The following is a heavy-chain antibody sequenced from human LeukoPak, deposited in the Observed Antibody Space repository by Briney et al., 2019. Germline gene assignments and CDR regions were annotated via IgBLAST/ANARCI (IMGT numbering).Heavy chain of an antibody. J-gene: IGHJ3*02. D-gene: IGHD5-12*01. CDR1: GFIFSNYA. CDR2: IWYDGSNK. CDR3: ARGSTGYDSDAFDT. Sequence: GGSLRLSCAASGFIFSNYAMHWARQAPGKGLEWVAGIWYDGSNKYYADSVKGRFTISRDKSKNTLYLQMNSLRAEGTAVYHCARGSTGYDSDAFDTWGQGTMVTVSS. V-gene: IGHV3-33*01.